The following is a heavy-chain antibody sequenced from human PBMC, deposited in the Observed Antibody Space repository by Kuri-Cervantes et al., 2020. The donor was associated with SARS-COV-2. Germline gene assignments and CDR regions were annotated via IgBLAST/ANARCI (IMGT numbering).Heavy chain of an antibody. CDR2: ISAYNGNT. D-gene: IGHD2-2*02. V-gene: IGHV1-18*01. CDR1: GYTFTSYG. Sequence: ASVKVSCKASGYTFTSYGISWVRQAPGQGLEWMGWISAYNGNTNYAQKLQGRVTMTTDTSTSTAYMELSSLRSEDTAVYYCAREGGYCSSTSCYTGWFDPWGQGTLVTVSS. CDR3: AREGGYCSSTSCYTGWFDP. J-gene: IGHJ5*02.